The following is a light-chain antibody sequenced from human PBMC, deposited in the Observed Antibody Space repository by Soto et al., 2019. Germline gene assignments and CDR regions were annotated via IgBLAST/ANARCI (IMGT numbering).Light chain of an antibody. J-gene: IGKJ4*01. V-gene: IGKV3-20*01. Sequence: EIVLTQSPGTLSLSPGERATLSCRASQSVTTSYLAWYQHKPGQAPRLLIYGASRRATGIPDRFSGGGSGTDFTLTISRPEPEDFAVYYCQQYGSSPFTFGGGTKVDIK. CDR2: GAS. CDR1: QSVTTSY. CDR3: QQYGSSPFT.